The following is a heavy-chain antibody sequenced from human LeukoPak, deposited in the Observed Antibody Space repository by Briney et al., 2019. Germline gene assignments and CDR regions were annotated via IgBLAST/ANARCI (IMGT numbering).Heavy chain of an antibody. J-gene: IGHJ4*02. Sequence: GGSLRLSCAASGFTFSSYGMHWVRQAPGKGLEWVAFIRYDGSNKYYADSVKGRFTISRDNSKNTMYLQMNSLIAEDTAVYYCATTDDSSGYYLDYWGQGTLVTVSS. D-gene: IGHD3-22*01. CDR2: IRYDGSNK. CDR3: ATTDDSSGYYLDY. V-gene: IGHV3-30*02. CDR1: GFTFSSYG.